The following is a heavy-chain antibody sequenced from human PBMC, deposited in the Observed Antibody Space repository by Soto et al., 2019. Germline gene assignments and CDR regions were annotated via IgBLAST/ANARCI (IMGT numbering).Heavy chain of an antibody. CDR1: GFTFSSYS. CDR2: ISSSSSTI. J-gene: IGHJ4*02. D-gene: IGHD2-15*01. CDR3: ARGHLFCSGGSCYSHFDY. V-gene: IGHV3-48*02. Sequence: EVQLVESGGGLVQPGGSLRLSCAASGFTFSSYSMNWVRQAPGKGLEWVSYISSSSSTIYYADSVKGRFTISRDNAKKSLYLQMNSLRDEDTAVYYCARGHLFCSGGSCYSHFDYWGQGTLVTVSS.